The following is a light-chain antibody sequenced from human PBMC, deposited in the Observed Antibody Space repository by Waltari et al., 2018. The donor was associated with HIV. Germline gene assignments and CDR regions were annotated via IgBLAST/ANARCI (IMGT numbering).Light chain of an antibody. CDR1: GSDLGCYHS. V-gene: IGLV2-14*01. J-gene: IGLJ2*01. CDR2: ADT. CDR3: TSYTTGSTLVV. Sequence: QSALTQPASVSGPPGQSITISCTGTGSDLGCYHSVSRYQHHPGQAPQLLIYADTTRPSAVSNLFSGCKSCNTASLTISGLQAEDESDYYCTSYTTGSTLVVFGGGTNLTVL.